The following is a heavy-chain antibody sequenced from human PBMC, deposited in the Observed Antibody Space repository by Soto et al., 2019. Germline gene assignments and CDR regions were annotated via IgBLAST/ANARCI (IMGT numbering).Heavy chain of an antibody. CDR3: ARGEIAVPGNGWPQHFDY. Sequence: GASVKVSCKASGYSFASQYMHWVRQAPGQGLEWMGIINPSGGTTAYAQKFRGRVTMARDTSTSTIYMELSSLRSEDTAVYYCARGEIAVPGNGWPQHFDYWGQGTLVTVSS. V-gene: IGHV1-46*03. CDR2: INPSGGTT. D-gene: IGHD6-19*01. CDR1: GYSFASQY. J-gene: IGHJ4*02.